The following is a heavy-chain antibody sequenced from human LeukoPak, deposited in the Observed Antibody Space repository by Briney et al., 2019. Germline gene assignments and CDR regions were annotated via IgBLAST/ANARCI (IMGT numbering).Heavy chain of an antibody. J-gene: IGHJ6*03. CDR2: INPKSGGT. CDR1: GYSFIGYY. CDR3: ARMTVTRSPVYYYYYMDV. V-gene: IGHV1-2*02. Sequence: ASVKVSCKASGYSFIGYYMHWVRQAPGQGPEWMAWINPKSGGTNSAQKFQGGVTMTRDTSISTAYMELSRLKSDDTAVYYCARMTVTRSPVYYYYYMDVWGKGTTVTVSS. D-gene: IGHD4-17*01.